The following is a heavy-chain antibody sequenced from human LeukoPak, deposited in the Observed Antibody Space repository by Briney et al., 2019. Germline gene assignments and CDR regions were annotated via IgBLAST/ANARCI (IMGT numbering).Heavy chain of an antibody. D-gene: IGHD4-23*01. V-gene: IGHV3-48*03. CDR2: ISSSGRSV. CDR3: ARDYGGNPGY. J-gene: IGHJ4*02. Sequence: GGSLRLPCAASGFTFSSFDMNWVRQAPGKGLEWVSYISSSGRSVYYADSVKGRFTISRDNAKNSLYLQMNSLRAEDTAVYYCARDYGGNPGYWGQGTLVTVSS. CDR1: GFTFSSFD.